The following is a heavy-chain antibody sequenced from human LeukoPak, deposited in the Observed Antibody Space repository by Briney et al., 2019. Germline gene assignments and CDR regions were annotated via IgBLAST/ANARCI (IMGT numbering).Heavy chain of an antibody. CDR3: ARGGGWYGY. CDR1: GGSVSSGGYY. CDR2: INHSGST. D-gene: IGHD6-19*01. J-gene: IGHJ4*02. Sequence: SETLSLTCTVSGGSVSSGGYYWSWIRQPPGKGLEWIGEINHSGSTNYNPSLKSRVTISVDTSKNQFSLKLSSVTAADTAVYYCARGGGWYGYWGQGTLVTVSS. V-gene: IGHV4-61*08.